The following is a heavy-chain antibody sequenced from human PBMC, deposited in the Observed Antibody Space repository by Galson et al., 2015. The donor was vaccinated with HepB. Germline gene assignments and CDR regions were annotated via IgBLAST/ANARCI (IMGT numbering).Heavy chain of an antibody. CDR1: GFAFDNYA. V-gene: IGHV3-23*01. CDR2: ITNTGSHT. Sequence: SLRLSCAASGFAFDNYAMTWVRPAPGKGLEWVSSITNTGSHTYYADSVRGRFTLSRDNSKNTVSLQMNSLTADDTAVYYCAKDAIRASLHMWYFHYWGPGTLVAVSS. D-gene: IGHD2-15*01. CDR3: AKDAIRASLHMWYFHY. J-gene: IGHJ4*02.